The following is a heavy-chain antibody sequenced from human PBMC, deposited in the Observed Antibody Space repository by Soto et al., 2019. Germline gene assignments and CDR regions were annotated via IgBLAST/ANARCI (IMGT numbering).Heavy chain of an antibody. CDR1: GGSFSGYH. CDR3: ARIYGSGSYQFDY. D-gene: IGHD3-10*01. J-gene: IGHJ4*02. CDR2: IYYSGST. V-gene: IGHV4-34*01. Sequence: PSETLSLTCAVYGGSFSGYHWTWIRQPPGKGLEWIGSIYYSGSTYYNPSLKSRVTISVDTSKNQFSLKLSSVTAADTAVYYCARIYGSGSYQFDYWGQGTLVTVSS.